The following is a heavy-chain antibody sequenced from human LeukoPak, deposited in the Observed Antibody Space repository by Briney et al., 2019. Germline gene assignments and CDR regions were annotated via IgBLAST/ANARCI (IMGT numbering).Heavy chain of an antibody. CDR2: ISNSGHTT. V-gene: IGHV3-48*01. Sequence: EGSLRLSCAASGFSFSTYSMNWVRQAPGKGLEWISYISNSGHTTYYAESVKGRFTISRGNAWNSLYLQMNSLRGEDTAVYCARRITISGLGYYMDVWGKGTTVIVSS. CDR3: ARRITISGLGYYMDV. D-gene: IGHD3-3*01. J-gene: IGHJ6*04. CDR1: GFSFSTYS.